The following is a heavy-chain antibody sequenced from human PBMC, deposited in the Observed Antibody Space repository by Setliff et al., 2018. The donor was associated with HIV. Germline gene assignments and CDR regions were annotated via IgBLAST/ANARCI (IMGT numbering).Heavy chain of an antibody. CDR3: GRGWFDP. D-gene: IGHD3-10*01. V-gene: IGHV4-61*01. CDR1: SVSVSPDSYN. CDR2: FFHTGGI. J-gene: IGHJ5*02. Sequence: NPSETLSLTCTAPSVSVSPDSYNWNWIRQTPGKGLEWIGTFFHTGGITYNPSLRSRVTMSADTAESLLSLRLILVTAADTGVYYCGRGWFDPWGQGTLVTVSS.